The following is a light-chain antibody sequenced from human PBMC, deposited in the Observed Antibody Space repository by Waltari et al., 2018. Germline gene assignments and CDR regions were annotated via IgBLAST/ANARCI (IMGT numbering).Light chain of an antibody. CDR3: QQYNNCSRT. CDR2: GGS. CDR1: QSVSSN. J-gene: IGKJ1*01. Sequence: EIVMTQSPATLSVSPGERATLSCRASQSVSSNLAWYQQKPGQAPRLLIYGGSTRATGIPARFSGSGSGTEFTLTISSLQSEDFAVYYCQQYNNCSRTFGQGTKVEIK. V-gene: IGKV3-15*01.